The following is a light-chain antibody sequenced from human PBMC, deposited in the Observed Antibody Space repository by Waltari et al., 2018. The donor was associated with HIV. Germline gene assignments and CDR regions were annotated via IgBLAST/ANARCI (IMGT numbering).Light chain of an antibody. CDR1: QSLLQSNTYSY. J-gene: IGKJ2*01. Sequence: IVVSQSPLSMAVTPGVPASISCQSTQSLLQSNTYSYLDWYLQEPGQSPKLLIYLGSARASGVPDRFSGSGSGTDFTLEISRVEAEDVGVYYCMQALQTPYTFGQGTNLDI. V-gene: IGKV2-28*01. CDR2: LGS. CDR3: MQALQTPYT.